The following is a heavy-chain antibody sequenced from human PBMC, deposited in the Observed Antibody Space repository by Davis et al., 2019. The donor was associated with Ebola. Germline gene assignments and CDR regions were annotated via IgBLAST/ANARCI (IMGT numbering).Heavy chain of an antibody. V-gene: IGHV3-7*03. CDR2: IKQDGSEK. D-gene: IGHD3-10*01. J-gene: IGHJ5*02. CDR1: GFTFSSYR. CDR3: AREYYGSGSYLGESWFDP. Sequence: GESLKISCAASGFTFSSYRMSWVRQAPGKGLEWVANIKQDGSEKYYVDSVKGRFTISRDNAKNSLYLQMNSLRAEDTAVYYCAREYYGSGSYLGESWFDPWGQGTLVTVSS.